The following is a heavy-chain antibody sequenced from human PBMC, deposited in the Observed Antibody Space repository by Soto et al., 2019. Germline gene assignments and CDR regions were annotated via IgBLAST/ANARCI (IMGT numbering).Heavy chain of an antibody. CDR2: INPDSGAT. J-gene: IGHJ4*02. V-gene: IGHV1-2*02. Sequence: ASVKVPCKASGYSFTGYYMHWLRQSAGQGLEWMGWINPDSGATNYAQNFQGRVTLTSDTSISTASMDLTSLASDDTAVYYCARGDYGTGGYPFPYFDYWGQGTLVTVSS. CDR1: GYSFTGYY. CDR3: ARGDYGTGGYPFPYFDY. D-gene: IGHD2-8*02.